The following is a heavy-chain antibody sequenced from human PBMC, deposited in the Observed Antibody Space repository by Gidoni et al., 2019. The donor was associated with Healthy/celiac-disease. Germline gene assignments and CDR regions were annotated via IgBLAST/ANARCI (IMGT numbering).Heavy chain of an antibody. V-gene: IGHV3-7*03. Sequence: EVQLVESGGGLVQPGGSLRLSCAAHGFPFTSYWMSWVSQAPGKGMEWVANIKQDGSEKYYVDSVKGRFTISRDNAKNSLYLQMNSLRAEDTAVYYCAREGKRYYYGSGSYDDYYYYMDVWGKGTTVTVSS. CDR3: AREGKRYYYGSGSYDDYYYYMDV. CDR2: IKQDGSEK. D-gene: IGHD3-10*01. CDR1: GFPFTSYW. J-gene: IGHJ6*03.